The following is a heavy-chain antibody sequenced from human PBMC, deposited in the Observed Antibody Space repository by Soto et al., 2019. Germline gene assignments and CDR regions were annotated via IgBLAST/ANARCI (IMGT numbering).Heavy chain of an antibody. CDR1: GFTFSNAW. J-gene: IGHJ4*02. Sequence: GGSLRLSCAASGFTFSNAWMSWVRQAPGKGLEWVGRIKSKTDGGTTDYAAPVKGRFTISRDDSKNTLYLQMNSLKTEDTAVYYCTTGHPLTGVDRLFDYWGQGTLVTVSS. V-gene: IGHV3-15*01. CDR2: IKSKTDGGTT. CDR3: TTGHPLTGVDRLFDY. D-gene: IGHD7-27*01.